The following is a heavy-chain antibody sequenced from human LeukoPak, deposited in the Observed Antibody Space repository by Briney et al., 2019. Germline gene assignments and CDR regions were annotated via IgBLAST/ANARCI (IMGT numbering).Heavy chain of an antibody. Sequence: GGSLRLSCAATGFTFSTYAMHWVRQAPGKGLEWVSYISSSSSTIYYADSVKGRFTISRDNAKNSLYLQMNSLRAEDTAVYYCARVGVYYDILTGYYEYGFDYWGQGTLVTVSS. CDR1: GFTFSTYA. J-gene: IGHJ4*02. CDR3: ARVGVYYDILTGYYEYGFDY. V-gene: IGHV3-48*01. CDR2: ISSSSSTI. D-gene: IGHD3-9*01.